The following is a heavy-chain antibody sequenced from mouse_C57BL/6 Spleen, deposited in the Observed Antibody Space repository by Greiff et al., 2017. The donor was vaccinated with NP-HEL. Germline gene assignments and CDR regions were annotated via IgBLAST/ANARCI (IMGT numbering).Heavy chain of an antibody. Sequence: QVQLQQSGAELARPGASVKLSCKASGYTFTSYGISWVKQRTGQGLEWIGEIYPRSGNTYYNEKLKGKATLTADKSSSTAYMELRSLTSEDSAVYFCARFYDGYYIAYWGQGTLVTVSA. V-gene: IGHV1-81*01. CDR1: GYTFTSYG. CDR3: ARFYDGYYIAY. J-gene: IGHJ3*01. D-gene: IGHD2-3*01. CDR2: IYPRSGNT.